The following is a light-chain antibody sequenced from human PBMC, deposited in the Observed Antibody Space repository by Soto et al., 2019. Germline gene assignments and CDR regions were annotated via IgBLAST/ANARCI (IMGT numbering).Light chain of an antibody. V-gene: IGKV1-9*01. CDR3: QQLNTYPLT. J-gene: IGKJ4*01. CDR1: QGISSY. CDR2: AAS. Sequence: DIQLTQSLSFLSASVGNRVTITCRASQGISSYLAWYQQKPGKAPKLLIYAASTLQSGVPSRFSGSESGTEFTLTISSLQPEDFATYYCQQLNTYPLTFGGGTKVEIK.